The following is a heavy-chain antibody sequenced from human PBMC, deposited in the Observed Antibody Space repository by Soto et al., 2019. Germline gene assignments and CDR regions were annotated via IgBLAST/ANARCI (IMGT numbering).Heavy chain of an antibody. CDR1: GLTISGKKY. CDR3: ATWLLREHAYDI. Sequence: GSLRLSCAALGLTISGKKYMSWVRQAPGRGLEWVSGLYDVDGTYYADSVKGRFTISSDTSKTIVFLQMTSLGPDDTAVYYCATWLLREHAYDIWGLGTTVTVS. J-gene: IGHJ3*02. V-gene: IGHV3-53*01. D-gene: IGHD1-26*01. CDR2: LYDVDGT.